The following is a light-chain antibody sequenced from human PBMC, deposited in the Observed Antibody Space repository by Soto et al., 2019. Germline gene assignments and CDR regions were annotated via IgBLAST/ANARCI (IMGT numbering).Light chain of an antibody. CDR2: VAS. V-gene: IGKV3-20*01. CDR1: QSVYKNF. Sequence: EIVLTQSPGTLSLSPGERATLSCRASQSVYKNFLAWYQQKPGQAPRLLINVASNRATGIPDRFSGSGSGTDFSLTIDRLEPEDFAVYFCQKYGSSPPTFGGGTKAAIK. CDR3: QKYGSSPPT. J-gene: IGKJ4*01.